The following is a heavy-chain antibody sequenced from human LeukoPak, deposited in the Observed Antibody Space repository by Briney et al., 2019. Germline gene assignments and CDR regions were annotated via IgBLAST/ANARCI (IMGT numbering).Heavy chain of an antibody. D-gene: IGHD5-12*01. CDR2: IWYDGSNK. V-gene: IGHV3-33*01. CDR3: ARHIVSVGFDP. CDR1: GFTFSSYG. J-gene: IGHJ5*02. Sequence: GRSLRLSCAASGFTFSSYGMHWVRQAPGKGLEWVAVIWYDGSNKYYAGSVKGRFTISRDNSKDTLFLQMNSLRAEDTAVYYCARHIVSVGFDPWGQGTLVTVSS.